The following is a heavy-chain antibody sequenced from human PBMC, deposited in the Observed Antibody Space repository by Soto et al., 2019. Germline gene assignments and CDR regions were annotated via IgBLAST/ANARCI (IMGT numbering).Heavy chain of an antibody. V-gene: IGHV1-69*13. CDR3: ARTLYYYDSSGYFDAFDI. Sequence: SVKVSCKASGGTFSSYAISWVRQAPGQGLEWMGGIIPIFGTANYAQKFQGRVTITADQSTSTAYMELSSLRSEDTAVYYCARTLYYYDSSGYFDAFDIWGQGTMVTVSS. CDR1: GGTFSSYA. J-gene: IGHJ3*02. D-gene: IGHD3-22*01. CDR2: IIPIFGTA.